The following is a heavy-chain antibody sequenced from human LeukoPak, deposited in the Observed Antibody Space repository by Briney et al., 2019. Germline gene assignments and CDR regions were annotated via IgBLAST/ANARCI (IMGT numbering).Heavy chain of an antibody. CDR3: ARGLGDYNTDWFPVSGY. V-gene: IGHV1-3*01. J-gene: IGHJ4*02. CDR1: GYTFTTYT. CDR2: MHAGNENT. D-gene: IGHD3-9*01. Sequence: GASVKVSCKASGYTFTTYTMHWVRQAPGQGLEWMGWMHAGNENTKSSQKFQDRVTMTRDTSISTAYMELSSLEPEDTAIYYCARGLGDYNTDWFPVSGYWGQGTLVTVSS.